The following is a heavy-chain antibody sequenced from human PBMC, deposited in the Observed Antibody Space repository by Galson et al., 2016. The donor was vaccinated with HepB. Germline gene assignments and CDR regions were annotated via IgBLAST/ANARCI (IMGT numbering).Heavy chain of an antibody. CDR2: ISSNSGGGAI. J-gene: IGHJ4*02. V-gene: IGHV3-11*01. CDR3: ARGVGFYT. D-gene: IGHD3-3*01. CDR1: GLTVSSNY. Sequence: SLRLSCAASGLTVSSNYMTWVRLAPGKGLEWISYISSNSGGGAIYYADSVLGRFTISRDNAKNSLSLQMNSLRAEDTAVYYCARGVGFYTWGQGTRVTVSS.